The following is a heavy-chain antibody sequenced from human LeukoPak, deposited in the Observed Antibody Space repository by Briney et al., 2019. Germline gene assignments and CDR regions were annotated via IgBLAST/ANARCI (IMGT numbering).Heavy chain of an antibody. J-gene: IGHJ4*02. CDR3: VRFSGSSNFDS. D-gene: IGHD1-26*01. Sequence: ASVRVSCKTSGYTFTEVYIHGVRQGSGQGREWMGWINPTSGGTNYAQKFQGRVTMTRDTSISTAYMDLSRLTSDDTAVFYCVRFSGSSNFDSWGQGTLVTVSS. V-gene: IGHV1-2*02. CDR2: INPTSGGT. CDR1: GYTFTEVY.